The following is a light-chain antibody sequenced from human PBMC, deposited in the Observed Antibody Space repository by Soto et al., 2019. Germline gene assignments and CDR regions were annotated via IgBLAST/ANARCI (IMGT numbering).Light chain of an antibody. CDR3: QQLKSNLIT. CDR1: QDIGNF. Sequence: ILMTQSPSSLSAFVGDRVTITCRASQDIGNFLAWYQQKPGKVPKLLIYAASTLQSGVPSRFIGSGSGTDFTLTISSLQPEDFATYYCQQLKSNLITFGQGTRLEIK. CDR2: AAS. J-gene: IGKJ5*01. V-gene: IGKV1-27*01.